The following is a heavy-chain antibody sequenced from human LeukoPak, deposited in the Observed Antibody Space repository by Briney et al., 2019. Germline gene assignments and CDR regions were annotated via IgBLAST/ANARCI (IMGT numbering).Heavy chain of an antibody. CDR3: ARDRRCDSSSCPMYYYYGMDV. J-gene: IGHJ6*02. D-gene: IGHD6-13*01. Sequence: PGGSLSLSCAASGFTVSSNYMSWVRQAPGKGLEWVSVIYSGGSTYYADSVKGRFTISRDNSKSTLYLQMNSLRAEDTAVYYCARDRRCDSSSCPMYYYYGMDVWGQGTTVTVSS. V-gene: IGHV3-53*01. CDR2: IYSGGST. CDR1: GFTVSSNY.